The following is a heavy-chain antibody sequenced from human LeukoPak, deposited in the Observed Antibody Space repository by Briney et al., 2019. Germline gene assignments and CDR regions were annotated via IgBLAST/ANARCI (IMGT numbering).Heavy chain of an antibody. CDR3: AKNGDRGAYCGGGSCYPYYYYYIDV. V-gene: IGHV3-23*01. J-gene: IGHJ6*03. D-gene: IGHD2-15*01. CDR2: ISATGGTT. Sequence: PGGSLRLSCAASGFTFSSYAMHWVRQAPGKGLEWVSAISATGGTTYYADSVKGRFTISRDNSKNTLYLQMNSLRAEDTAIYYCAKNGDRGAYCGGGSCYPYYYYYIDVWGKGTTVTISS. CDR1: GFTFSSYA.